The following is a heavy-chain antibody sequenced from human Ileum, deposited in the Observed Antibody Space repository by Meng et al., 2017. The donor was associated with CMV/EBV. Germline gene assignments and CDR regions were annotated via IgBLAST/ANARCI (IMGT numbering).Heavy chain of an antibody. CDR2: LPYDGNNE. J-gene: IGHJ4*02. Sequence: GSSLKISCAASGFTFSYYAMHWVRQAPGKGLEWVAVLPYDGNNEHYADSVKGRFTISRDTSKSTLYLQMDSLRPEDTAVYYCARGGRSMYQLLSVYWGQGTLVTVSS. V-gene: IGHV3-30-3*01. CDR3: ARGGRSMYQLLSVY. D-gene: IGHD2-8*01. CDR1: GFTFSYYA.